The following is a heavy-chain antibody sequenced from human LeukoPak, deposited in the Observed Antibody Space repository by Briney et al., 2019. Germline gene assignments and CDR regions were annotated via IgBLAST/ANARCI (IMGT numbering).Heavy chain of an antibody. V-gene: IGHV6-1*01. CDR3: ARLVENQLPFDY. CDR2: TYQRSKWYN. Sequence: SQTLSLTCAISGDSVSINSAAWNWIRQSPSRGLEWLGRTYQRSKWYNDYAVSVKSRITINPDISKNQFSLQLNSVTAADTAVYYCARLVENQLPFDYWGQGTLVTVSS. D-gene: IGHD1-1*01. J-gene: IGHJ4*02. CDR1: GDSVSINSAA.